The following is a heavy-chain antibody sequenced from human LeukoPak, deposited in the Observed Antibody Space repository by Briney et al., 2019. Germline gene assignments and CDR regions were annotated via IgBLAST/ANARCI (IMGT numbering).Heavy chain of an antibody. CDR2: ISSSGSTI. CDR1: GFTFSSYW. J-gene: IGHJ4*02. V-gene: IGHV3-48*04. Sequence: GGSLRLSCAASGFTFSSYWMTWVRQAPGKGLEWVSYISSSGSTIYYADSVKGRFTISRDNAKNSLYLQMNSLRAEDTAVYYCARDGTTRVVRGVIIPYYWGQGTLVTVSS. D-gene: IGHD3-10*01. CDR3: ARDGTTRVVRGVIIPYY.